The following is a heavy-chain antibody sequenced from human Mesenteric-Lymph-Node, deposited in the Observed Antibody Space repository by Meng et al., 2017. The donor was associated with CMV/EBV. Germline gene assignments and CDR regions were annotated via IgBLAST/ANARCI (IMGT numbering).Heavy chain of an antibody. CDR1: GYSISSGYY. CDR3: ARDPGYYDFWSGYYKGHYYYYGMDV. Sequence: SETLSLTCTVSGYSISSGYYWGWIRQPPGKGLEWIGSIYHSGSTYYNPSLKSRVTISVDTSKNQFSLKLSSVTAADTAVYYCARDPGYYDFWSGYYKGHYYYYGMDVWGQGTTVTVSS. CDR2: IYHSGST. V-gene: IGHV4-38-2*02. J-gene: IGHJ6*02. D-gene: IGHD3-3*01.